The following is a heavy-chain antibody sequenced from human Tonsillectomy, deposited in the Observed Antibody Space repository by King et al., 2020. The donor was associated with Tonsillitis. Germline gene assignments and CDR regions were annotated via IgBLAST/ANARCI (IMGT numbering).Heavy chain of an antibody. CDR1: GFTFSSYA. CDR2: ISGSGGST. V-gene: IGHV3-23*04. Sequence: VQLVESGGGLVQPGGSLRLSCAASGFTFSSYAMSWVRQAPGKGLEWVSAISGSGGSTYYADSVKGRFTISRDNSKNTLYLQMNSLRAEDTAVYYCTKTVVTAVLWNYSGMDVWGQGTTVTVSS. J-gene: IGHJ6*02. D-gene: IGHD2-21*02. CDR3: TKTVVTAVLWNYSGMDV.